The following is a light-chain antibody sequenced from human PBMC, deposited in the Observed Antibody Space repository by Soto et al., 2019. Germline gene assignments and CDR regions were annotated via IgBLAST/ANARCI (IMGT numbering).Light chain of an antibody. Sequence: ENVLTQSPGTLSLSPGERATLSCRASQSVTNSFFAWYRQKPSQAPRLLIYGISTRATGIPDRFSGSGSGTDFTLTISRLEPEDFVVYYCQQYSTLPHTFGQGTKLEVK. CDR2: GIS. V-gene: IGKV3-20*01. CDR3: QQYSTLPHT. CDR1: QSVTNSF. J-gene: IGKJ2*01.